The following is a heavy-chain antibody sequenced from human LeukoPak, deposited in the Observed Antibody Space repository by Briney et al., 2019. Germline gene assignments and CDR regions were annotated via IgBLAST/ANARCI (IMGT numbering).Heavy chain of an antibody. D-gene: IGHD5-12*01. CDR2: IFYSGRT. J-gene: IGHJ5*02. Sequence: SETPSLTCTVSGGSISSNSYYWGWIRQPPGKRLEWIGNIFYSGRTYYTPSLKSRVTISIDTSKNQFSLRLNSVTAADTAVYYCARSIGDIVATISLGHDNWFVPWGQGTLVTVSS. V-gene: IGHV4-39*01. CDR1: GGSISSNSYY. CDR3: ARSIGDIVATISLGHDNWFVP.